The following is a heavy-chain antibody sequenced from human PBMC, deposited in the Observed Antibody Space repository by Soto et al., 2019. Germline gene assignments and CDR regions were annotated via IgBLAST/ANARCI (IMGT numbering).Heavy chain of an antibody. J-gene: IGHJ5*02. CDR2: INAGNGNT. V-gene: IGHV1-3*01. Sequence: ASVKVSCKASGYTFTSYAMHWVRQAPGQRLEWMGWINAGNGNTKYSQKFQGRVTITRDTSASTAYMELSSLRSEDSAVYYCAREGFTNWFDPWGQGTLVTVSS. CDR1: GYTFTSYA. CDR3: AREGFTNWFDP.